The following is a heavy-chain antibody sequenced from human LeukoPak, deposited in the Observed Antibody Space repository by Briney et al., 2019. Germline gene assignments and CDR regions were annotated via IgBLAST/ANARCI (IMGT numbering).Heavy chain of an antibody. D-gene: IGHD1-26*01. Sequence: ASVKVSCKASGYTFSTYGINWVRQAPGQGLEWMGGIIPIFGTANYAQKFQGRVTITADESTSTAYMELSSLRSEDTAVYYCARGLTGSPLDYWGQGTLVTVSS. CDR1: GYTFSTYG. V-gene: IGHV1-69*13. J-gene: IGHJ4*02. CDR3: ARGLTGSPLDY. CDR2: IIPIFGTA.